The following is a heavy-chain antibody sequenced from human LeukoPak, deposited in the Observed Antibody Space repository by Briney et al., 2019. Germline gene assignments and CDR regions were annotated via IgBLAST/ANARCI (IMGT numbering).Heavy chain of an antibody. CDR2: VYSNDNT. D-gene: IGHD2-21*02. CDR1: GFIVSSKY. Sequence: GRSLRLSCAASGFIVSSKYMSWVRQAPGKGLEWVSAVYSNDNTYYADPVKGRFSISSDKSKNTLYLQMNSLRAEDTAVYYCGSSTVHYYNYGMDVWGQGATVTVSS. V-gene: IGHV3-53*01. CDR3: GSSTVHYYNYGMDV. J-gene: IGHJ6*02.